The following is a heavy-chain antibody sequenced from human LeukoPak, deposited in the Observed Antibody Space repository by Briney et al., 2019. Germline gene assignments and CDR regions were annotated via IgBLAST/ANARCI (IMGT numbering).Heavy chain of an antibody. CDR3: ARVGSSVYPWAFDI. Sequence: PSESLSVTPAVYGGSCSGYYWSWFRRPPGKGLEWIGEINHSGSTNYNPSLKSRVTISVDTSKNQFSLKLSSVTAADTAVYYCARVGSSVYPWAFDIWGQGTMVTVSS. V-gene: IGHV4-34*01. CDR1: GGSCSGYY. CDR2: INHSGST. J-gene: IGHJ3*02. D-gene: IGHD3-16*02.